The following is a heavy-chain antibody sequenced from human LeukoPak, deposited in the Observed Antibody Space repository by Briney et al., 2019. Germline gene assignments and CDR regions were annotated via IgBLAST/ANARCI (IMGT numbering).Heavy chain of an antibody. V-gene: IGHV3-30*04. CDR1: GFTFSSYA. Sequence: GGSLRLSSAASGFTFSSYAMHWVRQAPGKGLEWVAVISYDGSNKYYADSVKGRFTISRDNSKNTLYLQMNSLRAEDTAVYYCARDVRLQLVYYFDYWGQGTLVTVSS. J-gene: IGHJ4*02. D-gene: IGHD6-13*01. CDR3: ARDVRLQLVYYFDY. CDR2: ISYDGSNK.